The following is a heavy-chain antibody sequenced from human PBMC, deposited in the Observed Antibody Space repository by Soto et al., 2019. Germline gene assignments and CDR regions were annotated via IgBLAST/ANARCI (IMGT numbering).Heavy chain of an antibody. Sequence: QVQVVQSGAEVKKPGSSVKVSCKASGGTFSTHAIIWVRQAPGHGLEWMGGIIPISGTTYYTQKFQGRVTITADEPTSTAFMELSSLKSEDTAVFYCARGYCSGGNCYSGMDVWGQGTMVTVSS. D-gene: IGHD2-15*01. CDR3: ARGYCSGGNCYSGMDV. CDR2: IIPISGTT. J-gene: IGHJ6*02. CDR1: GGTFSTHA. V-gene: IGHV1-69*01.